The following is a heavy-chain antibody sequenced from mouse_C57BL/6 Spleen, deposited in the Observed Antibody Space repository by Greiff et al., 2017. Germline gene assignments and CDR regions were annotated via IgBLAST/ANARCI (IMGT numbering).Heavy chain of an antibody. CDR1: GYTFTSYW. D-gene: IGHD3-3*01. J-gene: IGHJ4*01. Sequence: QVQLQQPGAELVKPGASVKMSCKASGYTFTSYWITWVKQRPGQGLEWIGDIYPGSGSTNYNEKFKSKATLTVDTSSSTAYMQLSSLTSEDSAVYYCARRGGRDRNLYYAMDYWGQGTSVTVSS. V-gene: IGHV1-55*01. CDR3: ARRGGRDRNLYYAMDY. CDR2: IYPGSGST.